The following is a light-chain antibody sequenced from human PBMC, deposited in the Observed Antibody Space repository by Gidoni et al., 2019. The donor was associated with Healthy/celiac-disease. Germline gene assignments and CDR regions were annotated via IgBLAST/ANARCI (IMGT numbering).Light chain of an antibody. V-gene: IGLV3-1*01. Sequence: SYELTQPPSVSVSPGQTASITCSGDKLGDKYACWYQQKPGQSTVLVIYQDSKRPSGIPARFSGSNSGNTATLTISGTQAMDEADYYCQAWASSLVVFGGGTKLSVL. CDR2: QDS. CDR1: KLGDKY. J-gene: IGLJ2*01. CDR3: QAWASSLVV.